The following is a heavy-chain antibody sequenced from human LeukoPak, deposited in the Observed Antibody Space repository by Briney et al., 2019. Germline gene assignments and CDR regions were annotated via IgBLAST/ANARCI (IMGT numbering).Heavy chain of an antibody. CDR3: ARRNSAYDFDH. V-gene: IGHV5-51*01. CDR1: GYSFIRYW. Sequence: GESLKISCKGSGYSFIRYWIGWVRQMPGKGLEWMGIIYPGDSDTRYSPSWQGQVTLSVDKSISTAYLQWNSLKASDTAMYYCARRNSAYDFDHWGQGTLVTVSS. J-gene: IGHJ4*02. CDR2: IYPGDSDT. D-gene: IGHD5-12*01.